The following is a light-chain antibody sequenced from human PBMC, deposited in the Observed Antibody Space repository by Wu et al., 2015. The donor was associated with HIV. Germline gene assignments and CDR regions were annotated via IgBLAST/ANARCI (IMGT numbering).Light chain of an antibody. CDR2: GAS. Sequence: EIVLTQSPGTLSLSPGERATLSCRASQSVSSSYLAWYQQKPGQTPRLLIYGASSRATGIPDRFSGSGSGTDFTLTISRLEPEDFAVYYCLRYGSSPQSTFGQGTKLEIK. J-gene: IGKJ2*01. CDR1: QSVSSSY. CDR3: LRYGSSPQST. V-gene: IGKV3-20*01.